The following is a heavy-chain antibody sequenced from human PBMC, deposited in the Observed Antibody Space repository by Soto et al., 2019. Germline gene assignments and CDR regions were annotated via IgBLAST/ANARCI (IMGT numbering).Heavy chain of an antibody. D-gene: IGHD3-10*01. CDR3: ARTMVRGGPNFDY. J-gene: IGHJ4*02. CDR2: IYYSGST. V-gene: IGHV4-31*03. Sequence: SETLSLTCTFSGGSISSWGYYLSWIRQHPGKGLEWIGYIYYSGSTYYNPSLKSRVTISVDTSKNQFSLKLSSVTAADTAVYYCARTMVRGGPNFDYWGQGTLVTVSS. CDR1: GGSISSWGYY.